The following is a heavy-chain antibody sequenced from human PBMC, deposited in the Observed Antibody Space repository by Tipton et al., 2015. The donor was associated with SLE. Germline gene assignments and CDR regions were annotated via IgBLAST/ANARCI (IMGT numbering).Heavy chain of an antibody. Sequence: TLSLTCAVSGGSISSGGYSWSWIRQPPGMGLEWIGYIYHSGSNYYNPSLKSRVTISVDRSKNQFSLKLSSVTAADTAVYYCARDPRAGGYWGQGTLVTVSS. V-gene: IGHV4-30-2*01. CDR3: ARDPRAGGY. D-gene: IGHD1-14*01. CDR2: IYHSGSN. J-gene: IGHJ4*02. CDR1: GGSISSGGYS.